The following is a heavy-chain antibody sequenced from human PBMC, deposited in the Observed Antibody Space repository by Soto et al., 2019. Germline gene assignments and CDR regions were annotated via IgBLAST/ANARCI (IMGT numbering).Heavy chain of an antibody. CDR2: VYQTGDT. J-gene: IGHJ5*02. D-gene: IGHD2-21*02. Sequence: SETLSLTCGFSGGTVASSHWWSWVRQSPGRGLEWIGYVYQTGDTNFNPSLQSRVTFSVDKSNNQFSLRLTSVTAADTAVYFCAREIVTAGGNNYFDPWGPGTLVTVSS. CDR3: AREIVTAGGNNYFDP. V-gene: IGHV4-4*02. CDR1: GGTVASSHW.